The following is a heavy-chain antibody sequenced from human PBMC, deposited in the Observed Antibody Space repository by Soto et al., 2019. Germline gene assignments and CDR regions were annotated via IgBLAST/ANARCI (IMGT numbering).Heavy chain of an antibody. CDR1: GFTVSSNY. CDR3: ARGGGPEAFDS. D-gene: IGHD3-16*01. Sequence: GGSLRLSCAASGFTVSSNYMSWVRQAPGKGMEWVTVIYSGGGTYYADSVKGRFTSSRHNSKNTLYLQMNSLRAEDTDVYYWARGGGPEAFDSWGQGTMVTVSS. J-gene: IGHJ3*02. V-gene: IGHV3-53*04. CDR2: IYSGGGT.